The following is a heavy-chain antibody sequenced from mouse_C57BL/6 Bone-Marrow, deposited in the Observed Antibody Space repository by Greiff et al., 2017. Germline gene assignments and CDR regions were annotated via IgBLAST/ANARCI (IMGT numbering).Heavy chain of an antibody. D-gene: IGHD2-3*01. V-gene: IGHV14-4*01. CDR1: GFNIKDDY. Sequence: VQLQQSGAELVRPGASVKLSCTASGFNIKDDYIHWVKQRPEQGLEWIGWIDPEIGDTEYASKFQGKATITSYTASNTAYLQLSSLTSEDTAVYYCSSIDGNYFDFWGQGTPLTVAS. J-gene: IGHJ2*01. CDR2: IDPEIGDT. CDR3: SSIDGNYFDF.